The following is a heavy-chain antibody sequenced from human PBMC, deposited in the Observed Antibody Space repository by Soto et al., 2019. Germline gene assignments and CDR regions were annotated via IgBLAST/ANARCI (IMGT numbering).Heavy chain of an antibody. Sequence: APVKVSCKASGYTFTSYGISWVRQAPGQGLEWMGWINAYNGNTSYAQKLQGRVTMTTNTSISTAYMELSSLRSEDTAVYYCARELRRYDFWSGPMDVWGKGTTVTVSS. CDR1: GYTFTSYG. J-gene: IGHJ6*04. CDR2: INAYNGNT. V-gene: IGHV1-18*01. CDR3: ARELRRYDFWSGPMDV. D-gene: IGHD3-3*01.